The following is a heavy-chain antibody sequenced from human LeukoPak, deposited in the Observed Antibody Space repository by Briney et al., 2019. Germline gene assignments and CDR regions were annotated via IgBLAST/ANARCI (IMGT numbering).Heavy chain of an antibody. Sequence: ASVKVSCKASGYTFTSYYMHWVRQAPGHGLEWMGIINPSGGSTSYAQKFQGRVTMTRDTSTSTVYMELSSLRSEDTAVYYCARDLGIVGATTELYYFDYWGQGTLVTVSS. CDR3: ARDLGIVGATTELYYFDY. CDR1: GYTFTSYY. D-gene: IGHD1-26*01. CDR2: INPSGGST. V-gene: IGHV1-46*01. J-gene: IGHJ4*02.